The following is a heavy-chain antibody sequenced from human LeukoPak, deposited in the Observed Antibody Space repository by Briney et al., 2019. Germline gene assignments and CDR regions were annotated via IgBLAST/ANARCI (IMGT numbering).Heavy chain of an antibody. D-gene: IGHD2-21*02. J-gene: IGHJ2*01. CDR2: ISTDNADT. CDR3: VRDCASDCSIKGHYYFDL. CDR1: GYTFTKYG. V-gene: IGHV1-18*01. Sequence: ASVKVSCKASGYTFTKYGLTWVRQAPGQGLEWTGWISTDNADTYYAQNYQGRVTMTIDTSTSTAYMELRSLRSDDTAVYYCVRDCASDCSIKGHYYFDLWGRGTLVTVSS.